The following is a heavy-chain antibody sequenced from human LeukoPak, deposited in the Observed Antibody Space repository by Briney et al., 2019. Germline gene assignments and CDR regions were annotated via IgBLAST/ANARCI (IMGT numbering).Heavy chain of an antibody. J-gene: IGHJ3*02. V-gene: IGHV4-34*01. D-gene: IGHD6-13*01. CDR1: GGSFSGYY. CDR3: ARGPGYSSSDGAFDI. CDR2: INRSGST. Sequence: KPSETLSLTCAVYGGSFSGYYWSWIRQPPGKGLEWIGEINRSGSTNYNPSLKSRVTISVDTSKNQFSLKLSSVTAADTAVYYCARGPGYSSSDGAFDIWGQGTMVTVSS.